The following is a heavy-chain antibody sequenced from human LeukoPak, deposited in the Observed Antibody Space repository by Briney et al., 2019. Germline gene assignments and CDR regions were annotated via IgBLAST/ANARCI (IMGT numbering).Heavy chain of an antibody. Sequence: GGSLRLSCVASGFTFSNYAMSWVRQAPGKGLEWVSSIYFSGGNTYSADSVKGRLTISRDNSRNTLYLQMNSLRAEDTAVYYCVKDQGEAIVPRRFDYWGQGTLVTVSS. CDR2: IYFSGGNT. V-gene: IGHV3-23*01. CDR3: VKDQGEAIVPRRFDY. J-gene: IGHJ4*02. D-gene: IGHD6-6*01. CDR1: GFTFSNYA.